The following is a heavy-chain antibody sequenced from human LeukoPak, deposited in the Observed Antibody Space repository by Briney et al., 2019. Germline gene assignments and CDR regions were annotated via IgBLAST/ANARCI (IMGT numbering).Heavy chain of an antibody. D-gene: IGHD2-2*02. CDR1: GFTFSSYW. Sequence: PGESLRLSCAASGFTFSSYWMSWVRQAPGKGLEWVANIKQDGSEKYYVDSVKGRFTISRDNAKNSLYLQMNSLRAEDTAVYYCANQLGYCSSTSCYKVYWGQGTLVTVSS. V-gene: IGHV3-7*01. CDR3: ANQLGYCSSTSCYKVY. J-gene: IGHJ4*02. CDR2: IKQDGSEK.